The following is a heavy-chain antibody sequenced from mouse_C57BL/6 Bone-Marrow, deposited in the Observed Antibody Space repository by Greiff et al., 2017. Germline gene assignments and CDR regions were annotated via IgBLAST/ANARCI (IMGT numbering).Heavy chain of an antibody. CDR1: GYTFTSYW. CDR2: IYPGRGST. Sequence: QVQLQQPGAELVKPGASVKMSCKASGYTFTSYWITWVKQRPGQGLEWIGDIYPGRGSTNYNEKFKSKATLTVATASSTAYMQLSSLTSEDSAVYYWARPYYSNYWYFDVWGTGTTVTVSS. V-gene: IGHV1-55*01. CDR3: ARPYYSNYWYFDV. J-gene: IGHJ1*03. D-gene: IGHD2-5*01.